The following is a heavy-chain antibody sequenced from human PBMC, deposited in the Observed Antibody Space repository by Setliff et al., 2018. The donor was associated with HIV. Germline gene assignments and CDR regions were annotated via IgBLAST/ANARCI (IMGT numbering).Heavy chain of an antibody. D-gene: IGHD3-10*01. V-gene: IGHV4-39*07. Sequence: TLSLTCTVSGGFISSSGYYWGWIRQPPGKGLEWIGIIYYSGSSYYNPSLKSRVTISVDTSKKQFSLKLSSVTAADTAVYYCARGHGSGSPANWFDPWGQGALVTVSS. J-gene: IGHJ5*02. CDR2: IYYSGSS. CDR1: GGFISSSGYY. CDR3: ARGHGSGSPANWFDP.